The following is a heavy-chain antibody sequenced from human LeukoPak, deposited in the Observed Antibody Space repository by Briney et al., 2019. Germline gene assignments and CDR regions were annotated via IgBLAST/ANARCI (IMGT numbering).Heavy chain of an antibody. CDR2: IKDDGSET. CDR3: ATYTNWVAGDV. Sequence: GGSLRLSCGTSGFTFNKSWMIWLRQAPAKGPEWVASIKDDGSETFHADSVRGRFTISRDNARGTLYVQMNTLRAEDTAVYYCATYTNWVAGDVWGQGTTVTVSS. D-gene: IGHD7-27*01. V-gene: IGHV3-7*01. J-gene: IGHJ6*02. CDR1: GFTFNKSW.